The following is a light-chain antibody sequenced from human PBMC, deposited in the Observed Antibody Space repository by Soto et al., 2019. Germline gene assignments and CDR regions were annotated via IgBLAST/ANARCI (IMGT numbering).Light chain of an antibody. CDR3: QQYGTSQIT. CDR1: QTVSSY. J-gene: IGKJ5*01. Sequence: ENVLTQSPGTLSLSPGERATLSCRASQTVSSYLTWYQQRPGQAPRLLIYGASKRATGIPDRFSGSWSGTDFTLTISRLEPEDFALYDCQQYGTSQITFGQGTRLEIK. CDR2: GAS. V-gene: IGKV3-20*01.